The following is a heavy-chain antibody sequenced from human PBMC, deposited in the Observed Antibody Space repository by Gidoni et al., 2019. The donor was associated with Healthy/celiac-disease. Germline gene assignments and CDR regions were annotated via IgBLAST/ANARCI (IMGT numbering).Heavy chain of an antibody. CDR1: GSHLTELY. V-gene: IGHV1-24*01. CDR3: ATGGKRGRPLDYFDY. J-gene: IGHJ4*02. Sequence: VPLVPSGAGVKKPGASVQVFCQVSGSHLTELYMHWVRQGPGKGLEWMGGVDPEDGETIYAQKFQGRVTMTEETSTDTAYMGLSSLRSEDTAVYYCATGGKRGRPLDYFDYWGQGTLVTVSS. CDR2: VDPEDGET.